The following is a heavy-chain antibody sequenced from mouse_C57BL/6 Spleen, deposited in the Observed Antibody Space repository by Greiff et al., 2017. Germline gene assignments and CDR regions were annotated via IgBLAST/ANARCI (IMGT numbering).Heavy chain of an antibody. D-gene: IGHD2-1*01. J-gene: IGHJ3*01. V-gene: IGHV1-69*01. CDR3: ANGNYLAY. Sequence: VQVVESGAELVMPGASVKLSCKASGYTFTSYWMHWVKQRPGQGLEWIGEIDPSDSYTNYNQKFKGKSTLTVDKSSSTAYMQLSSLTSEDSAVYYCANGNYLAYWGQGTLVTVSA. CDR2: IDPSDSYT. CDR1: GYTFTSYW.